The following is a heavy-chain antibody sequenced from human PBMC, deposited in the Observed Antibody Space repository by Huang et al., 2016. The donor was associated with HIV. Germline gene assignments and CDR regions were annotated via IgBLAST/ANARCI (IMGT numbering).Heavy chain of an antibody. CDR1: GLTFNSYW. J-gene: IGHJ4*02. CDR3: VRLLDHTGDY. D-gene: IGHD1-26*01. V-gene: IGHV3-7*01. Sequence: EVQFVESGGGLVQPGGSLRLSCAASGLTFNSYWMSWVSQAPGKGLGWGAGIKTDGSEKSYVDSGKGRFTISRDNAKNSLYLQMNSLRAEDTAVYYCVRLLDHTGDYWGQGTLVTVSS. CDR2: IKTDGSEK.